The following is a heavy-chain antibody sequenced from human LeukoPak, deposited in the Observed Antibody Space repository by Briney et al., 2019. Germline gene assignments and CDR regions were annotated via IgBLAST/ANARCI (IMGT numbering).Heavy chain of an antibody. J-gene: IGHJ4*02. CDR1: GFTFSSYW. V-gene: IGHV3-7*01. D-gene: IGHD5-24*01. CDR2: IKQDGNEK. Sequence: GGSLRLSCAASGFTFSSYWMNWVRQAPGKGLEWVANIKQDGNEKYYVDSVKGRFTISRDNAKNSLYLQMNSLRAEDTAVYYCARELLGHGYNSGDFDYWGQGSLVAVSS. CDR3: ARELLGHGYNSGDFDY.